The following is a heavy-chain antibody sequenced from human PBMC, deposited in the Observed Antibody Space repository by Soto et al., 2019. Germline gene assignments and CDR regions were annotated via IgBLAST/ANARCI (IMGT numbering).Heavy chain of an antibody. CDR1: GFTFSIYG. CDR2: ISFDGSNK. D-gene: IGHD4-17*01. Sequence: QVQLVESGGGVVQPGRSLRLSCAASGFTFSIYGMHWVRQAPGKGLEWVALISFDGSNKYYADSVKGRFTISRDNSKNTLYLQMNSLRAEDTAVYYCAKIYYGNYDYGMDVWGQGTTVTVSS. V-gene: IGHV3-30*18. J-gene: IGHJ6*02. CDR3: AKIYYGNYDYGMDV.